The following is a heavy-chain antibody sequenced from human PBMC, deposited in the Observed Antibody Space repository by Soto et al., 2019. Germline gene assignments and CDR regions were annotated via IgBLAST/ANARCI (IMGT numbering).Heavy chain of an antibody. CDR2: INPSGGST. Sequence: ASVKVSCKASGYTFTSYYMHCVRQAPGQGLEWMGIINPSGGSTSYGQKFQGRVTMTRDTSTSTVYMELSSLRSEDTAVYYCARDRLPAAVAATYGMDVWGQGTTVTVSS. V-gene: IGHV1-46*01. CDR1: GYTFTSYY. CDR3: ARDRLPAAVAATYGMDV. D-gene: IGHD2-15*01. J-gene: IGHJ6*02.